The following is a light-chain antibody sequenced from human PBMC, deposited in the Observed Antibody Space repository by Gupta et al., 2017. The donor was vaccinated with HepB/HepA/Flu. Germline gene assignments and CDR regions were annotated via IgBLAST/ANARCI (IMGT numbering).Light chain of an antibody. CDR1: SSDVGNFNY. CDR2: DLS. V-gene: IGLV2-14*03. J-gene: IGLJ2*01. Sequence: QSALTQPASVSGSPGQSITTSCTATSSDVGNFNYVSWYQQHPGKAPKLIIYDLSNRPSGVSNRVSGSKSGNTASLTISGLQAEDEAHYYCSLYTSSIPVAFGGGTNLTVL. CDR3: SLYTSSIPVA.